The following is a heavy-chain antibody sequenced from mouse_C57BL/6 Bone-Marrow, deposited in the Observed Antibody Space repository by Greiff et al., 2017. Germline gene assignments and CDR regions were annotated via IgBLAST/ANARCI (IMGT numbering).Heavy chain of an antibody. Sequence: EVKLMESGEGLVKPGGSLKLSCAASGFTFSSYAMSWVRQTPEKRLEWVAYISSGGDYIYYADTVKGRFTISRDNARNTLYLQMSSLKSEDTAMYYCTRDRKGGVFDYWGRGTTLTVSS. CDR2: ISSGGDYI. J-gene: IGHJ2*01. D-gene: IGHD1-1*02. CDR3: TRDRKGGVFDY. CDR1: GFTFSSYA. V-gene: IGHV5-9-1*02.